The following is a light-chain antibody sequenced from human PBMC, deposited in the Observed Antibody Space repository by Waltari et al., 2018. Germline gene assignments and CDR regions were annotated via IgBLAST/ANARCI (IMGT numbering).Light chain of an antibody. J-gene: IGLJ7*01. V-gene: IGLV4-69*02. Sequence: QLVLTQSPSASASLGASVKLTCTLSSGHSSYAIAWHQQQPEKGPRYLMKVNSDGSHTKGDGIPDRFSGSSSGAERYLTISRLQSEDEADYYCQTWGTGIGVFGGGTQLTVL. CDR1: SGHSSYA. CDR2: VNSDGSH. CDR3: QTWGTGIGV.